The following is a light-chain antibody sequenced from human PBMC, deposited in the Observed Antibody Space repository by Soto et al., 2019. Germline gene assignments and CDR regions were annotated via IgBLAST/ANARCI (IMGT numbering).Light chain of an antibody. CDR3: QQYGYSFWT. CDR2: SAS. V-gene: IGKV3-20*01. J-gene: IGKJ1*01. Sequence: EIVLTQYPATLSLSPGERATLCCRASQSVSSSYLAWYQQKPGQAPRLLIYSASSRATGIPDRFSGSGSGTDYTLTISRLEPEDSAVYYCQQYGYSFWTFGQGIKV. CDR1: QSVSSSY.